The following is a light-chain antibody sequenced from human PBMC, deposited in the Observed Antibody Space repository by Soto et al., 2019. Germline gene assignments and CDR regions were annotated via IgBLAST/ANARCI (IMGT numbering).Light chain of an antibody. CDR2: DAS. CDR3: QQRGKWPWT. V-gene: IGKV3-11*01. Sequence: DIVMTQSPATLSVSPGERATLSCRASQSVSSYFAWYQQKPGQAPRLLIYDASKRATGIPARFSGSGSGTDFTLTISSLEPEDFAVYYCQQRGKWPWTFGQGTKVDIK. J-gene: IGKJ1*01. CDR1: QSVSSY.